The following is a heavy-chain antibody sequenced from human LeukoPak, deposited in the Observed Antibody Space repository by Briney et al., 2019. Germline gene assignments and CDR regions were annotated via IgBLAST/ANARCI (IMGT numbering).Heavy chain of an antibody. CDR2: MNPNSGNT. D-gene: IGHD3-3*01. Sequence: ASVKVSCKASGYTFTGYDINWVRQATGQGLEWMGWMNPNSGNTGYAQKFQGRVTITRNTSISTAYMELSSLRSEDTAVYYCARGNRWNYDFWSGYSNNWFDPWGQGTLVTVSS. J-gene: IGHJ5*02. CDR1: GYTFTGYD. V-gene: IGHV1-8*03. CDR3: ARGNRWNYDFWSGYSNNWFDP.